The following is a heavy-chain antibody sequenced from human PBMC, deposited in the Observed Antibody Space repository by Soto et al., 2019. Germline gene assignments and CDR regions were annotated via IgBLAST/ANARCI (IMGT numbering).Heavy chain of an antibody. CDR2: IYYSGST. CDR3: ARAQGSGFLVS. D-gene: IGHD3-10*01. V-gene: IGHV4-30-4*01. Sequence: SEXLSLTCTVSGGSISSGDYYWSWIRQPPGKGLEWIGYIYYSGSTYYNPSLKSRVTISVDTSKNQFSLKLSSVTAADTAVYYCARAQGSGFLVSWGQGTLVTVSS. CDR1: GGSISSGDYY. J-gene: IGHJ4*02.